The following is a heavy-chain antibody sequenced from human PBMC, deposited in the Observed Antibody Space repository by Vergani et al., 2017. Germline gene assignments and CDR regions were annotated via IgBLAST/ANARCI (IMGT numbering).Heavy chain of an antibody. V-gene: IGHV3-72*01. CDR3: VRARVGGGGRGTPNMDG. J-gene: IGHJ6*01. Sequence: VQLVESGGGVVQPGTSLRLSCVVSGFALHRHAMYWVRQAPGKGLEWVGRTRNKANSYTTEYAASVKGRFIVSRDASESSLYLQMNSLQTEDPAVYYCVRARVGGGGRGTPNMDGWGEGTTVTASS. CDR2: TRNKANSYTT. CDR1: GFALHRHA. D-gene: IGHD2-15*01.